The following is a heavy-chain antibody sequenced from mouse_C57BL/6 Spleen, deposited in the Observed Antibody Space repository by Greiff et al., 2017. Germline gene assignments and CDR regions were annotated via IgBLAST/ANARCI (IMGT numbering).Heavy chain of an antibody. Sequence: VQLQQSGAELVRPGASVKLSCTASGFNIKDYYMHWVKQRPEQGLEWIGRIDPEDGDTESAPKFQGKATMTADPSSKPAYLQLSSLTSEDTAVYYCTTGGLRRGGYFDYWGQGTTLTVSS. CDR2: IDPEDGDT. CDR1: GFNIKDYY. CDR3: TTGGLRRGGYFDY. J-gene: IGHJ2*01. D-gene: IGHD2-2*01. V-gene: IGHV14-1*01.